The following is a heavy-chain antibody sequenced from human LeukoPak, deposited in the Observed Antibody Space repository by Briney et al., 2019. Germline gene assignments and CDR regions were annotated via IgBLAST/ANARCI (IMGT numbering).Heavy chain of an antibody. D-gene: IGHD6-13*01. J-gene: IGHJ4*02. Sequence: GESLKISCKGSGYSFTSYWTGWVRQMPGKGLEWMGVIYPRDSDTRYSPSFQGQVTISADKSINTAYLQWGSLKASDTAIYYCARTQDRIAARSWGQGTLVTVSS. CDR3: ARTQDRIAARS. CDR2: IYPRDSDT. CDR1: GYSFTSYW. V-gene: IGHV5-51*01.